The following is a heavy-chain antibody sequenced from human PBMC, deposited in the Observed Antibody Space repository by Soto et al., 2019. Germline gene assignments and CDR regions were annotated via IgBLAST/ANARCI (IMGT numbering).Heavy chain of an antibody. J-gene: IGHJ4*02. D-gene: IGHD3-10*01. CDR3: ARDQAGKSGFGEKTFDY. CDR1: GFTFSSYA. Sequence: QVQLVESGGGVVQPGRSLRLSCAASGFTFSSYAMHWVRQAPGKGLEWVAVISYDGSNKYYADSVKGRFTISRDNSKNTLYLQMNSLRAEDTAVYYCARDQAGKSGFGEKTFDYWGQGTLVTVSS. V-gene: IGHV3-30-3*01. CDR2: ISYDGSNK.